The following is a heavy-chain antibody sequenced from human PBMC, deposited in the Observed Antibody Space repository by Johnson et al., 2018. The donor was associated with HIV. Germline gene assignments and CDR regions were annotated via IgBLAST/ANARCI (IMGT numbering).Heavy chain of an antibody. J-gene: IGHJ3*01. CDR1: GFTFSSYG. D-gene: IGHD4-17*01. Sequence: QVQLVESGGGVVQPGRSLRLSCAASGFTFSSYGMHWVRQAPGKGLEWVAVISYDGSNKYYADSVKGRFTISRDNSKNTLYLQMNSLRAEDTAVYYCAREFLYGDYQDAFDVWCQGTMVTVSS. CDR3: AREFLYGDYQDAFDV. V-gene: IGHV3-30*19. CDR2: ISYDGSNK.